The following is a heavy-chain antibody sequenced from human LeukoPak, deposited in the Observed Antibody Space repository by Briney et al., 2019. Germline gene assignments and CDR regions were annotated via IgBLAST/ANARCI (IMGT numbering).Heavy chain of an antibody. CDR1: GGSISSYY. V-gene: IGHV4-59*08. CDR2: IYYSGST. J-gene: IGHJ6*02. Sequence: SETLSLTCTVSGGSISSYYWSWIRQPPGKGLEWIGYIYYSGSTNYNPSLKSRVTISVDTSKNQFSLKLSSVTAADTAVYYCARLSDVYCSSTSCYYYGMDVWGQGTTVTVSS. D-gene: IGHD2-2*01. CDR3: ARLSDVYCSSTSCYYYGMDV.